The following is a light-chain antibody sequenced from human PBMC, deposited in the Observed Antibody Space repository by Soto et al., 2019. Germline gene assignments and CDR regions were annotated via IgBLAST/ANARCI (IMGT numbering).Light chain of an antibody. CDR1: QTISDW. Sequence: IQLTQSPSSGSASVGHTLTIVCRASQTISDWLAWYQQKPGKAPELLIFDASNLKSGVSSRFSGSGSGTEFTLTISRLQPDDFATYYCLQYSSHPWTFGQGTKVDIK. V-gene: IGKV1-5*02. J-gene: IGKJ1*01. CDR3: LQYSSHPWT. CDR2: DAS.